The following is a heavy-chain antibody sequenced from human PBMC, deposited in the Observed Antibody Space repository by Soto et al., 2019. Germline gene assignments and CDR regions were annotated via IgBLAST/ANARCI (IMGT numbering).Heavy chain of an antibody. Sequence: SETLSLTCTVSGGSISSGDYYWSWIRQPPGKGLEWIGYIYYSGSTYYNPSLKSRVTISVDTSKNQFSLKLSSVTAAATAVYYCAREAVAAAGPPFDYWGQGTLVTVSS. V-gene: IGHV4-30-4*01. CDR3: AREAVAAAGPPFDY. CDR1: GGSISSGDYY. CDR2: IYYSGST. D-gene: IGHD6-13*01. J-gene: IGHJ4*02.